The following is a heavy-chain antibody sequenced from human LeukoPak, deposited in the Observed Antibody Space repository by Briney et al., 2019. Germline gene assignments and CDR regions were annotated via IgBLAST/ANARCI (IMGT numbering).Heavy chain of an antibody. CDR2: IKAEGGEK. D-gene: IGHD7-27*01. CDR1: GFSFNNYW. Sequence: GGDLRLSCVASGFSFNNYWMSWFRQAPGKGLEWVGNIKAEGGEKYYVDSVRGRFTISRNNAKNSLDVQMNDLRPEDTAVYYCARDYVWGSLESDYWGQGTLVTVSS. J-gene: IGHJ4*02. V-gene: IGHV3-7*01. CDR3: ARDYVWGSLESDY.